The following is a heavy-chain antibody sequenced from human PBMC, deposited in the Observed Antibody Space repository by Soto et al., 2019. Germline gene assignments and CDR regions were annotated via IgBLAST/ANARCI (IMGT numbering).Heavy chain of an antibody. CDR3: ASFRSLIYSGWSLGFDY. CDR2: IYYSGST. Sequence: SETLSLTCTVSGGSISSYYWSWIRQPPGKGLEWIGYIYYSGSTNYNPSLKSRVTISVDTSKNQFSLKLSSVTAADTAVYYCASFRSLIYSGWSLGFDYWGQGTLVTVSS. V-gene: IGHV4-59*01. D-gene: IGHD6-19*01. J-gene: IGHJ4*02. CDR1: GGSISSYY.